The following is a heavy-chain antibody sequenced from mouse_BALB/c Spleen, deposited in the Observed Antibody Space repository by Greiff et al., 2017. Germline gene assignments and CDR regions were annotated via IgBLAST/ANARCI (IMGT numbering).Heavy chain of an antibody. J-gene: IGHJ4*01. CDR3: AREGIYYAMDY. CDR2: IYPGNVNT. V-gene: IGHV1S56*01. Sequence: QVQLQQSGPELVKPGASVRISCKASGYTFTSYYIHWVKQRPGQGLEWIGWIYPGNVNTKYNEKFKGKATLTADKSSSTAYMQLSSLTSEDSAVYFCAREGIYYAMDYWGQGTSVTVSS. CDR1: GYTFTSYY.